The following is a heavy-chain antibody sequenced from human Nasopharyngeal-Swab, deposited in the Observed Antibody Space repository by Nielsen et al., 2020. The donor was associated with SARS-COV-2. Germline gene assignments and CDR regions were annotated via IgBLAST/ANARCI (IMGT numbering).Heavy chain of an antibody. D-gene: IGHD3-22*01. V-gene: IGHV3-30-3*01. CDR2: ISYDGSNK. Sequence: WIRQPPGKGLEWVAVISYDGSNKYYADSVKGRFTISRDNSKNTLYLQMNSLRAEDTAVYYCASAGGYYSPFDYWGQGTLVTVSS. CDR3: ASAGGYYSPFDY. J-gene: IGHJ4*02.